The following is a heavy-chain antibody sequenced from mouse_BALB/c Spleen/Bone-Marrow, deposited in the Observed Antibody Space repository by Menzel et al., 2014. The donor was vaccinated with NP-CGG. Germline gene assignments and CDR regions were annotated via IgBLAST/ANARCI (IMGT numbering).Heavy chain of an antibody. CDR2: IDPANGNT. CDR3: ARGLLQYYYAMDY. Sequence: VQLQQSGAELVKPGASVKLSCTASGFNIKDTYMHWVKQRPEQGLEWIGRIDPANGNTKYDPKFQGKATITADTSSNTAYLQLSILTSEDTAVYYCARGLLQYYYAMDYWGQGTSVTVSS. CDR1: GFNIKDTY. J-gene: IGHJ4*01. D-gene: IGHD2-3*01. V-gene: IGHV14-3*02.